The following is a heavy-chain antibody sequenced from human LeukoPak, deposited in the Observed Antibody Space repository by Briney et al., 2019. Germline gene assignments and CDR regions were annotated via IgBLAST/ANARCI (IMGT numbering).Heavy chain of an antibody. V-gene: IGHV4-30-2*01. J-gene: IGHJ5*02. CDR3: ARVPKQQLVGEWFDP. CDR1: GGSISSGGYY. Sequence: SSETLSLTCTVSGGSISSGGYYWSWIRQPPGKGLEWIGYIYHSGSTYYNPSLKSRVTISVDRSKNQFSLKLSSVTAADTAVYYCARVPKQQLVGEWFDPWGQGTLVTVSS. CDR2: IYHSGST. D-gene: IGHD6-13*01.